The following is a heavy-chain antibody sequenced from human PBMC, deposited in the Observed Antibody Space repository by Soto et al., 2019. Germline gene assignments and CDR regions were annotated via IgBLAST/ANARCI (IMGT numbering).Heavy chain of an antibody. Sequence: ASVKVSCKASGYTFTSYGISWGRQAPGQRLEWMGWISAYNGNTNYAQKLQGRVTMTTDTSTSTAYMELRSLRSDDTAVYYCVYDFWSGYYKSLSGFDYWGQGTLVTVSS. CDR1: GYTFTSYG. CDR2: ISAYNGNT. V-gene: IGHV1-18*01. CDR3: VYDFWSGYYKSLSGFDY. D-gene: IGHD3-3*01. J-gene: IGHJ4*02.